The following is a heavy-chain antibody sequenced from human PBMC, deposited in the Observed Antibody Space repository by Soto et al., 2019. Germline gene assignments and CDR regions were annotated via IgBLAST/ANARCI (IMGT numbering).Heavy chain of an antibody. J-gene: IGHJ4*02. D-gene: IGHD2-15*01. V-gene: IGHV1-69*06. CDR3: ARSAAHDIVVEVAAHSLDY. CDR1: GGTFSSYA. CDR2: IIPIFGTA. Sequence: QVPLVQSGAEVKKPGSSVKVSCKASGGTFSSYAISWVRQAPGQGLEWMGGIIPIFGTANYAQKFQGRVTITADKSTSTAYMELSSLRSEDTAVYYCARSAAHDIVVEVAAHSLDYWGQGTLVAVSS.